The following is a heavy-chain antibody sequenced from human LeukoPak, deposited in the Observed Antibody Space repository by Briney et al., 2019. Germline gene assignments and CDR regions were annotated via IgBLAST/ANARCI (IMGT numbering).Heavy chain of an antibody. CDR2: IYPGDSDT. CDR1: GYSFTSYW. J-gene: IGHJ3*02. Sequence: GESLKISCKGSGYSFTSYWIGWVRQMPGKGVEWMGIIYPGDSDTRYSPSFQGQVTISADKSISTAYLQWSSLKASDTAMYYCARSYDSSVDAFDIWGQGTMVTVSS. D-gene: IGHD3-22*01. V-gene: IGHV5-51*01. CDR3: ARSYDSSVDAFDI.